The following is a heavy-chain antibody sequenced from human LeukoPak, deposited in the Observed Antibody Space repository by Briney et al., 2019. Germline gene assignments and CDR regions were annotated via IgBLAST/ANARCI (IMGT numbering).Heavy chain of an antibody. J-gene: IGHJ4*02. CDR2: IHYDGKI. CDR3: ASGDGYLQPY. CDR1: GFSVSGKF. D-gene: IGHD2-21*01. V-gene: IGHV3-53*01. Sequence: GGSLRLSCAASGFSVSGKFMSWVRQAPGKGLEWVSIIHYDGKIRCAGSVGGRFTIYRDDSENTLFLQMNSLRVDDTAVYFCASGDGYLQPYWGQGTLVTVSS.